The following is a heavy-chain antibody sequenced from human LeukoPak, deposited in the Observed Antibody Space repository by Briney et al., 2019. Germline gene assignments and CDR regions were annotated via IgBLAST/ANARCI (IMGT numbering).Heavy chain of an antibody. CDR3: ARDPDY. CDR2: IKQDGSEK. CDR1: GFTFSSYW. V-gene: IGHV3-7*01. Sequence: GGSLRLSCAASGFTFSSYWMSWVRQAPGKGLEWVANIKQDGSEKYVDSVKGRFTISRDNAKNSLYLQMNSLRAEDTAVYYCARDPDYWGQGPLVTVSS. J-gene: IGHJ4*02.